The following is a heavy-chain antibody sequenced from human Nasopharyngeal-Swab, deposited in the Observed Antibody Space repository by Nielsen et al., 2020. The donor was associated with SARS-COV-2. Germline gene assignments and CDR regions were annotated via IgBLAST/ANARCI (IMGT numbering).Heavy chain of an antibody. D-gene: IGHD6-19*01. J-gene: IGHJ4*02. CDR2: ISSSSSYI. V-gene: IGHV3-21*01. CDR3: ARHRFGIAVADSDY. Sequence: IRQCPGQGLEWVSSISSSSSYIYYADSVKGRFTISRDNAKNSLYLQMNSLRAEDTAVYYCARHRFGIAVADSDYWGQGTLVTVSS.